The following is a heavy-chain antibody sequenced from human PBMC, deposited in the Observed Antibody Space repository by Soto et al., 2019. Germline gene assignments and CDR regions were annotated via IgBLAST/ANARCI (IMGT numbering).Heavy chain of an antibody. Sequence: EVQLVESGGGLVQPGGSLRLSCAASGFTFSPFWMHWVRQVPGKGPVWVSRINSDGNSTSYADSVKGRFTISRDNAKNPLYLQMNRLRAEATAVYYGARARAHFDYWGQGTLVTVYS. CDR3: ARARAHFDY. J-gene: IGHJ4*02. V-gene: IGHV3-74*01. CDR1: GFTFSPFW. CDR2: INSDGNST.